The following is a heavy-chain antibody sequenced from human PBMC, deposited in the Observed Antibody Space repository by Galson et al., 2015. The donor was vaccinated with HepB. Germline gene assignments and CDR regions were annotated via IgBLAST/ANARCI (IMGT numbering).Heavy chain of an antibody. Sequence: SVKVSCKVSGYTLTELSMHWVRQAPGKGLEWMGGFDPEDGETIYAQKFQGRVTMTEDTSTDTAYMELSSLRSEDTAVYYCATKGGFYCSGGSCPHNWFDPWGQGTLVTVSS. CDR1: GYTLTELS. D-gene: IGHD2-15*01. CDR2: FDPEDGET. CDR3: ATKGGFYCSGGSCPHNWFDP. J-gene: IGHJ5*02. V-gene: IGHV1-24*01.